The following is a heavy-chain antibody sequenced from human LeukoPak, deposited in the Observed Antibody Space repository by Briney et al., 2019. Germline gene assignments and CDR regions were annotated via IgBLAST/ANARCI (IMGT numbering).Heavy chain of an antibody. D-gene: IGHD3-10*01. V-gene: IGHV4-39*07. J-gene: IGHJ4*02. CDR1: GGSISSSDYY. CDR3: ARGTHYYGSGSYVDY. Sequence: SETLSLTCTVSGGSISSSDYYWGWIRQPPGKGLERIGSIYYGGSTYYNPSLKSRVTISVDTSKNQFSLKLSSVTAADTAVYYCARGTHYYGSGSYVDYWGQGTLVTVSS. CDR2: IYYGGST.